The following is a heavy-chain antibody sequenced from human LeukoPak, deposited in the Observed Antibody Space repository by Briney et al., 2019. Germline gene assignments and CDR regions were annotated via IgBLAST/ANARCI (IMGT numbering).Heavy chain of an antibody. CDR3: AKDRLRYCTGGNCYSPVDY. Sequence: GGSLRLSCAASGFTFSSCAMSWVRQAPGKGLEWVSAISGSGGSTYYADSVKGRFTISRDNSKNTLYLQMNSLRAEDTAVYYCAKDRLRYCTGGNCYSPVDYWGQGTLVTVSS. D-gene: IGHD2-15*01. J-gene: IGHJ4*01. V-gene: IGHV3-23*01. CDR1: GFTFSSCA. CDR2: ISGSGGST.